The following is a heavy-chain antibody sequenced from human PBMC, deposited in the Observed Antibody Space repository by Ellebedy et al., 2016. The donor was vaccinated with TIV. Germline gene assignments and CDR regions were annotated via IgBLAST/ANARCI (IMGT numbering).Heavy chain of an antibody. CDR3: ARDKGEVAAGNPYGMDV. CDR2: IYYSGST. D-gene: IGHD6-13*01. V-gene: IGHV4-39*07. Sequence: SETLSLXXPVSGGSISSSSYYWGWIRQPPGKGLEWIGSIYYSGSTYYNPSLKSRVTISVDRSKNQFSLKLSSVTAADTAVYYCARDKGEVAAGNPYGMDVWGQGTTVTVSS. CDR1: GGSISSSSYY. J-gene: IGHJ6*02.